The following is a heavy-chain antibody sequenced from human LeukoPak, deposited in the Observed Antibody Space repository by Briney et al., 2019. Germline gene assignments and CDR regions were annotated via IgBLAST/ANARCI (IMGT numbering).Heavy chain of an antibody. CDR3: ARRLVGTPDYFDY. Sequence: GGSLRLSCAASGFTFSSSWMSWVRHTPGKGLEWVANINQDGSDKYYADSVKGRFTISRDNAKNSLYLQMNSLRAEDTSVYYCARRLVGTPDYFDYWGQGTLVTVSS. D-gene: IGHD4-23*01. CDR2: INQDGSDK. CDR1: GFTFSSSW. J-gene: IGHJ4*02. V-gene: IGHV3-7*01.